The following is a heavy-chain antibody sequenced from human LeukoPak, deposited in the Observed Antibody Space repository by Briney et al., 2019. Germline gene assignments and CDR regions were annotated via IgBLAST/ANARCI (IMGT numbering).Heavy chain of an antibody. Sequence: PGGSLRLSCAASGFTFNSYSMNWVRQAPGKGLEWIGEITHSGGGNYNPSLKSRVTISVDSSQNRFSLKVLSVTAADTAVYYCARRAGAPDFDVWGLGTLVSVSS. CDR2: ITHSGGG. V-gene: IGHV4-34*01. CDR1: GFTFNSYS. CDR3: ARRAGAPDFDV. D-gene: IGHD3-10*01. J-gene: IGHJ4*02.